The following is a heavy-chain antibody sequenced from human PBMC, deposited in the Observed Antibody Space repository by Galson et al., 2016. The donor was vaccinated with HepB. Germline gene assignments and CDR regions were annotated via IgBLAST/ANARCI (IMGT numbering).Heavy chain of an antibody. V-gene: IGHV3-23*01. Sequence: SLRLSCAASGFTFSPYALSWVRQAPGKGLEWVSTSSYSGNTYYADSVKGRFTISRDNSKNTLSLQMHSLRAEDTAVYNCAKRAYYYESSGKHRRTHFFEYWGQGTLLTVSS. CDR2: SSYSGNT. J-gene: IGHJ4*02. D-gene: IGHD3-22*01. CDR1: GFTFSPYA. CDR3: AKRAYYYESSGKHRRTHFFEY.